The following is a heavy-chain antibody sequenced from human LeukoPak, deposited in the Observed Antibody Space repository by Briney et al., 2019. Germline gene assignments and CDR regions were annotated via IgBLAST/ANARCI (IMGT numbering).Heavy chain of an antibody. Sequence: SETLSLTCAVYGGSFSVYYWSWIRQPPGKGLEWIGEINHSGSTNYNPSLKSRVTISVDTSKNQFSLKLSSVTAADTAVYYCARVATTGTPFDYWGQGTLVTVSS. CDR3: ARVATTGTPFDY. CDR2: INHSGST. D-gene: IGHD4-17*01. V-gene: IGHV4-34*01. J-gene: IGHJ4*02. CDR1: GGSFSVYY.